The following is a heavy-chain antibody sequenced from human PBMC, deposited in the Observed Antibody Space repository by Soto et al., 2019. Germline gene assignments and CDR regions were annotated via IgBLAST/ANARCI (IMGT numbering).Heavy chain of an antibody. J-gene: IGHJ3*02. D-gene: IGHD2-15*01. V-gene: IGHV4-4*02. CDR3: ASGLLGYCSGGSCPRAFDI. CDR2: IYHSGST. Sequence: QVQLQESGPGLVKPSGTLSLTCAVSGGSIRSSNWWSWVRQPPGKGLEWIGEIYHSGSTNYNPSLKRRVTISVYKSKNQFSLKLSSVTAADTAVYYCASGLLGYCSGGSCPRAFDIWGQGTMVTVSS. CDR1: GGSIRSSNW.